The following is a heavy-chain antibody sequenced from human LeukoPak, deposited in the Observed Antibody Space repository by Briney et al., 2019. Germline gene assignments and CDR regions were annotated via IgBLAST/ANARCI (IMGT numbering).Heavy chain of an antibody. CDR1: GGTFSSYA. D-gene: IGHD3-10*01. V-gene: IGHV1-69*13. J-gene: IGHJ5*02. CDR3: AREWFGEVNP. CDR2: IIPIFGTA. Sequence: ASVKVSCKASGGTFSSYAISWVRQAPGQGLEWMGGIIPIFGTANYAQKFQGRVTITADESTSTAYMELSSLRSEDTAVYYCAREWFGEVNPWGQGTLVTVSS.